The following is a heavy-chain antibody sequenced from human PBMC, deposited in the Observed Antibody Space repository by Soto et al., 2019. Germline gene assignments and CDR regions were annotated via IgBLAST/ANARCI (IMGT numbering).Heavy chain of an antibody. CDR2: INTYNGNT. J-gene: IGHJ5*02. D-gene: IGHD3-10*01. V-gene: IGHV1-18*01. CDR1: GYTFTHYG. Sequence: PSVKVSCKASGYTFTHYGISWVRQAPGQGLEWMGWINTYNGNTNHAQKLQGRVTMTTDTSTSTAYMELRSLRSDDTAVYYCARGVGSGTYYNQYNWFDPWGQGTLVTVSS. CDR3: ARGVGSGTYYNQYNWFDP.